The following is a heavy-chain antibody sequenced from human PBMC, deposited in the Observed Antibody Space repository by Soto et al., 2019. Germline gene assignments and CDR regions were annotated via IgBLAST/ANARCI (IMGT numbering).Heavy chain of an antibody. CDR1: GFTFSSYG. Sequence: GGSLRLSCAASGFTFSSYGMHWVRQAPGKGLEWVGVIWYDGSNKYYADSVKGRFTISRDNSKNTLYLQMNSLRAEDTAVYYCARDRYSSSWYDYWGQGTLVTVSS. V-gene: IGHV3-33*01. CDR2: IWYDGSNK. J-gene: IGHJ4*02. D-gene: IGHD6-13*01. CDR3: ARDRYSSSWYDY.